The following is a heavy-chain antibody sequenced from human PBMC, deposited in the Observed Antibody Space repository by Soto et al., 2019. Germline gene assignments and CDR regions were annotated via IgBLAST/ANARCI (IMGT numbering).Heavy chain of an antibody. CDR3: ARESEDLTSNFDY. Sequence: GGSLRLSCAASGFTFTRYSMNWVRQAPGKGLEWVSSISSTANYIYYGDSMKGRFTISRDNAKNSLYLEMNSLRAEDTAVYYCARESEDLTSNFDYWGQGTLVTVSS. V-gene: IGHV3-21*06. CDR1: GFTFTRYS. CDR2: ISSTANYI. J-gene: IGHJ4*02.